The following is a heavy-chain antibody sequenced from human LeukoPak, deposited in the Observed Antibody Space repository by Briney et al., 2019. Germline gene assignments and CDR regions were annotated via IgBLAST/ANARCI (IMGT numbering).Heavy chain of an antibody. CDR2: IYTSGST. J-gene: IGHJ2*01. D-gene: IGHD6-13*01. CDR1: GGSISSYY. CDR3: ASYSSSWYGDPYWYFDL. V-gene: IGHV4-4*07. Sequence: PSETLSLTCTVSGGSISSYYWSWIRQPAGKGLEWIGRIYTSGSTNYNPSLKSRVTISVDTSKNQFSLKLSSVTAADTAVYYCASYSSSWYGDPYWYFDLWGRGTLVTVPS.